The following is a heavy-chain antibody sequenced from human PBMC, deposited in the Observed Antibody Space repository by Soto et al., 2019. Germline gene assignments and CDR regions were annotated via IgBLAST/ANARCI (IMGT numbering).Heavy chain of an antibody. D-gene: IGHD2-2*01. CDR1: GFTFRSYG. Sequence: QMQLVESGGGVVQPGRFLRLSCAASGFTFRSYGIHWVRQAPGKGLEWVALIWFDGSKKYYVDSVKGRFAVSRDNSKNTLYLKMNSLRVEDTAVYYCARDRLVPYGYGMDVWGQGTTVTVSS. V-gene: IGHV3-33*01. J-gene: IGHJ6*02. CDR3: ARDRLVPYGYGMDV. CDR2: IWFDGSKK.